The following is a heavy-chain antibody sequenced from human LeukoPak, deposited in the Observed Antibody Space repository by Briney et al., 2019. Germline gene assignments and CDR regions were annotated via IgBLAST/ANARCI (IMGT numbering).Heavy chain of an antibody. Sequence: PSETLSLTCTVSGGSISRGDYYWSWIRQPPGKGLEWSGYIYYSGSTYYNPSLKSRVTISVDTPKNQFSLKLSSVTAADTAVYYCARGGHLDDFWSGYYFYWGQGTLVTVSS. D-gene: IGHD3-3*01. V-gene: IGHV4-30-4*08. CDR2: IYYSGST. CDR1: GGSISRGDYY. CDR3: ARGGHLDDFWSGYYFY. J-gene: IGHJ4*02.